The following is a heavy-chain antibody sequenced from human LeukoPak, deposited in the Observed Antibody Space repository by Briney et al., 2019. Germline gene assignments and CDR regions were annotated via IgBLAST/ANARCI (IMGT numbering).Heavy chain of an antibody. V-gene: IGHV3-48*03. CDR2: ISSSGSTI. D-gene: IGHD5-24*01. Sequence: GGSLGLSCAASGFTFSSYEMNWVRQAPGKGLEWVSYISSSGSTIYYADSVKGRFTISRDNAKNSLYLQMNSLRAEDTAVYYCARVEMATIGVDYWGQGTLVTVSS. CDR3: ARVEMATIGVDY. J-gene: IGHJ4*02. CDR1: GFTFSSYE.